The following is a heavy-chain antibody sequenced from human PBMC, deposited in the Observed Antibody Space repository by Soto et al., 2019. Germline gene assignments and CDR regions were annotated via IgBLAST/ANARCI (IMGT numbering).Heavy chain of an antibody. CDR1: GGSMSGYF. V-gene: IGHV4-59*01. CDR3: ARQRKSVATQDYFDS. J-gene: IGHJ4*01. CDR2: IHYNGGS. D-gene: IGHD6-25*01. Sequence: PETLSLTCIVSGGSMSGYFWTWIRQTPGKELEWIGYIHYNGGSDSNPSLKSRVTISVDTSKNQFSLNLRSVTAADTAVYFCARQRKSVATQDYFDSWG.